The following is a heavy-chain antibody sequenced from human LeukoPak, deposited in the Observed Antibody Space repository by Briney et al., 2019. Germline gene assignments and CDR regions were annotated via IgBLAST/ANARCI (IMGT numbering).Heavy chain of an antibody. Sequence: GGSLRVSCAASGFAFSSYGMHWVRQAPGKGLEWVAFIRYDGSNKYYADSVKGRFTISRDNSKNTLYLQMNSLRAEDTAVYYCARSYSSTPQYYYYYYMDVWGKGTTVTVSS. CDR2: IRYDGSNK. CDR1: GFAFSSYG. D-gene: IGHD6-13*01. CDR3: ARSYSSTPQYYYYYYMDV. J-gene: IGHJ6*03. V-gene: IGHV3-30*02.